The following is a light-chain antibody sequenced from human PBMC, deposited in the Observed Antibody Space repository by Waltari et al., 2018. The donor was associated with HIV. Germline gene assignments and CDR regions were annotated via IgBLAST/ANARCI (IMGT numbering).Light chain of an antibody. Sequence: EIVLTQSPGTLSLSPGERATLSCRASQSVNTYLGWYQQKPGQPPSLLMYDVSKRAAGIPARFSGSGSGTDFSLTINNQKPEDSAVYYCQHRVSWPATFGGGTKVQIK. CDR1: QSVNTY. V-gene: IGKV3-11*01. CDR2: DVS. CDR3: QHRVSWPAT. J-gene: IGKJ4*01.